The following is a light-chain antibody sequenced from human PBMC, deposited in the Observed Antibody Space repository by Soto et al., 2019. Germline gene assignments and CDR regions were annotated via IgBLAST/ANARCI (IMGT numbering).Light chain of an antibody. CDR1: QSVTSSY. V-gene: IGKV3-20*01. J-gene: IGKJ4*01. Sequence: EIVLTQSPGTLSLSPGERAILSCRASQSVTSSYLAWYQQKPGQAPRLLIYGASSRATGIPDRFSGSGSGTDFTLTISRLEPEDFSVYYWQQYGSSPLTFGGGTKVEIK. CDR2: GAS. CDR3: QQYGSSPLT.